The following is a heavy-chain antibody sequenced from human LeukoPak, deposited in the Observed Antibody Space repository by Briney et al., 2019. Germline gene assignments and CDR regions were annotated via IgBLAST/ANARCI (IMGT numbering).Heavy chain of an antibody. Sequence: SGTLSLTCTVSGGSISSSSYYWGWIRQPPGKGLEWIGSMYYRGSTYHNPSLKSRATISVDTSKNRFSLKLSSVTAADTAVYYCATTTIRLGYWGQGTLVTVSS. J-gene: IGHJ4*02. CDR2: MYYRGST. CDR3: ATTTIRLGY. D-gene: IGHD1-26*01. CDR1: GGSISSSSYY. V-gene: IGHV4-39*07.